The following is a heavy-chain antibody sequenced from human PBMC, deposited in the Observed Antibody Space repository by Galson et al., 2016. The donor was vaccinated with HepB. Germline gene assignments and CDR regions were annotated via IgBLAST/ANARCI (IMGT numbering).Heavy chain of an antibody. CDR1: GYTFDTYW. CDR3: ARESFTIFGVTPNLFDP. V-gene: IGHV3-33*01. CDR2: ILYDGSKK. Sequence: SGAEVTKPGESLKISCRGSGYTFDTYWIGWVRQAPGKGLEWVAVILYDGSKKYYVDSVKGRFTISRDNSKNTLYLQMNSLRAEDTAVYYCARESFTIFGVTPNLFDPWGQGTLVTVSS. J-gene: IGHJ5*02. D-gene: IGHD3-3*01.